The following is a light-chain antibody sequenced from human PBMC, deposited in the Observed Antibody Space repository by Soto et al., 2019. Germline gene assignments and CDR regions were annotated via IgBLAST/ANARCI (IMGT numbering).Light chain of an antibody. CDR2: RSN. Sequence: QSVLTQPPSASGTPGQRVTISCSGSSSNIGSNSVNWYQQLPGTAPNLLMYRSNQRPSGVPDRFSGSKSGTSASLAISGLQSEDEADYYCASWDDSLNGVVFGGGTKLTVL. CDR3: ASWDDSLNGVV. CDR1: SSNIGSNS. V-gene: IGLV1-44*01. J-gene: IGLJ2*01.